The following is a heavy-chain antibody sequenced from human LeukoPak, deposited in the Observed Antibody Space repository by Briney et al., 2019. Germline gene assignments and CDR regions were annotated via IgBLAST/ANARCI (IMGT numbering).Heavy chain of an antibody. D-gene: IGHD1-7*01. Sequence: SETLSLTCTVSGGSISSSSYYWGWIGHPPGTGLEWIGSIYCSGSTYYNPSLKSRVTISVDTSKNQFSLKMSSVTTADTAVYYCARRELRGRGYFDYWGQGTLVTVSS. CDR2: IYCSGST. CDR1: GGSISSSSYY. CDR3: ARRELRGRGYFDY. J-gene: IGHJ4*02. V-gene: IGHV4-39*07.